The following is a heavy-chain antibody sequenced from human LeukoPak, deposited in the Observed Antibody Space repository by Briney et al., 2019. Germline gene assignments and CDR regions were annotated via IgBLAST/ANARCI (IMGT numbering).Heavy chain of an antibody. CDR3: AKETLEWSPPDI. CDR2: ISSSGSTI. V-gene: IGHV3-48*03. J-gene: IGHJ3*02. Sequence: GGSLRLSCAASGFTFSSYEMNWVRQAPGKGLEWVSYISSSGSTIYYADSVKGRFTISRDNAKNSLYLQMNSLRAEDTAVYYCAKETLEWSPPDIWGQGTTVTVSS. CDR1: GFTFSSYE. D-gene: IGHD3-3*01.